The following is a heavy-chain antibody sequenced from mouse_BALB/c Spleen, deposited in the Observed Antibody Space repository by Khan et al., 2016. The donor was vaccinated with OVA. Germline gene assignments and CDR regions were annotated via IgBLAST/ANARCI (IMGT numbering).Heavy chain of an antibody. CDR3: ARSGSGSFGF. J-gene: IGHJ3*01. Sequence: LEESGAELARPGASVKLSCKTSGYTFTDFYINWVKQRTGQGLEWIGDIYPGSANTYYNEKFKGKATLTVDKSSSTAYMQLSSLTSEDSAVYFCARSGSGSFGFWGQGTLVTVSA. D-gene: IGHD2-2*01. V-gene: IGHV1-77*01. CDR1: GYTFTDFY. CDR2: IYPGSANT.